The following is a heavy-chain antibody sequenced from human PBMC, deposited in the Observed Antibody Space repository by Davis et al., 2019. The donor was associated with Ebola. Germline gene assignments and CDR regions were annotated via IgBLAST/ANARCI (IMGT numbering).Heavy chain of an antibody. J-gene: IGHJ6*04. CDR3: ASIITFGGGSYYYYGMDV. D-gene: IGHD3-16*01. V-gene: IGHV3-48*02. Sequence: PGGSLRLSCAASGFTFSSYGMHWVRQAPGKGLEWVSYISSSSSTIYYADSVKGRFTISRDNAKNSLFLQMNSLRDEDTAVYYCASIITFGGGSYYYYGMDVWGKGTTVTVSS. CDR1: GFTFSSYG. CDR2: ISSSSSTI.